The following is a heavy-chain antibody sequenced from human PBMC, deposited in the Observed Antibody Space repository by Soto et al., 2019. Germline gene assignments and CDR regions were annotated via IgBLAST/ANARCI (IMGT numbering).Heavy chain of an antibody. V-gene: IGHV4-59*01. CDR3: ARDLWGYCGTDCYPLDV. CDR2: MYNTGST. CDR1: GGSISRYY. J-gene: IGHJ6*02. D-gene: IGHD2-21*02. Sequence: SETLSLTCTVSGGSISRYYWSWIRQPPGKGLEWIGYMYNTGSTVYNPSFRSRVTISVDTSKNQFSLKLNSVTAADTAVYYCARDLWGYCGTDCYPLDVWGQGTTVTVSS.